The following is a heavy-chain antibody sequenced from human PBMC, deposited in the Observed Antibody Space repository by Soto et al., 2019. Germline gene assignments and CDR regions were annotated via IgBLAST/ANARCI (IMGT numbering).Heavy chain of an antibody. D-gene: IGHD4-4*01. CDR1: GFTFSSYG. CDR2: IWYDGSNK. Sequence: GGALRLSCAASGFTFSSYGMHWVRQAPGKGLEWVAVIWYDGSNKYYADSVKGRFTISRDNSKNTLYLQMNSLRAEDTAVYYCARDSHLDLYSKSPYGMDVWCQGTTVTVSS. V-gene: IGHV3-33*01. J-gene: IGHJ6*02. CDR3: ARDSHLDLYSKSPYGMDV.